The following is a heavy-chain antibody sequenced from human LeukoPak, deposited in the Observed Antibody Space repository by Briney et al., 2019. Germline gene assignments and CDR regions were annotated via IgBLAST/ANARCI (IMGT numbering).Heavy chain of an antibody. V-gene: IGHV4-39*01. D-gene: IGHD3-22*01. CDR3: AKHEGSYYDKSGYTFDF. CDR2: IHSSGNT. Sequence: SETLSLTCTVSISSVNSGVYYWGWIRQPPGKGLEWIGSIHSSGNTYYNPSLKSRVTISVDTSKNHFSLKLGSVTAADRAVYYCAKHEGSYYDKSGYTFDFWGQGTLVTVSS. CDR1: ISSVNSGVYY. J-gene: IGHJ4*02.